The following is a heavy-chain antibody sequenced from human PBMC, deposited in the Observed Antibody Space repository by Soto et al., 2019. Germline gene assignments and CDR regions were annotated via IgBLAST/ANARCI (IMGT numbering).Heavy chain of an antibody. CDR1: GGTFSSYT. V-gene: IGHV1-69*02. D-gene: IGHD2-2*01. Sequence: RASVKVSCKASGGTFSSYTISWVRQAPGQGLEWMGRIIPILGIANYAQKFQGRVTITADKSTSTAYMELSSLRSEDTAVYYCAMGVVPAASYYYYYYGMDVWGQGTTVTVSS. CDR3: AMGVVPAASYYYYYYGMDV. J-gene: IGHJ6*02. CDR2: IIPILGIA.